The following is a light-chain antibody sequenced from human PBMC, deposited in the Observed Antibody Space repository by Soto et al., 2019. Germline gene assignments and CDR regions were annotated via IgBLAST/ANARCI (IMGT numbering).Light chain of an antibody. J-gene: IGLJ2*01. V-gene: IGLV2-23*01. CDR3: CSYAGSSFVV. CDR1: SSDVGSYNL. CDR2: EGN. Sequence: QSALTQPASVSGSPGQSITISCTGTSSDVGSYNLVSWYQHHPGKAPKLMIYEGNKRPSGVSNRFSGSKSGNTASLTISGLQAEDEADYYCCSYAGSSFVVFGGGTKLTVL.